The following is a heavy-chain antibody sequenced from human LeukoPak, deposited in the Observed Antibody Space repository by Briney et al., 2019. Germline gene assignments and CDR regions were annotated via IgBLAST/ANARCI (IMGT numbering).Heavy chain of an antibody. CDR1: GFTFSSYA. Sequence: GGSLRLSCAASGFTFSSYAMSWVRRAPGKGLEWGSAVCGSGGSTYYADSVKGRFTISRDNSKNTLNLQMNSLRAEDTAVYYCAKAFRTTVTTGYWGQGALVTVSS. V-gene: IGHV3-23*01. J-gene: IGHJ4*02. CDR3: AKAFRTTVTTGY. D-gene: IGHD4-17*01. CDR2: VCGSGGST.